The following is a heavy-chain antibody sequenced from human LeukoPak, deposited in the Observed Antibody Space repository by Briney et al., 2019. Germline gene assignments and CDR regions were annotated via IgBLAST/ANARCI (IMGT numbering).Heavy chain of an antibody. V-gene: IGHV4-59*12. CDR3: ARPAWVRGVRPQYYYYYYYMDV. Sequence: PSETLSLTCTVSGGSISSYYWSWIRQPPGKGLEWIGCVYYSGSTNYNPSLKSRVTISVDTSKNQFSLKLSSVTAADTAVYYCARPAWVRGVRPQYYYYYYYMDVWGKGTTVTVSS. D-gene: IGHD3-10*01. J-gene: IGHJ6*03. CDR1: GGSISSYY. CDR2: VYYSGST.